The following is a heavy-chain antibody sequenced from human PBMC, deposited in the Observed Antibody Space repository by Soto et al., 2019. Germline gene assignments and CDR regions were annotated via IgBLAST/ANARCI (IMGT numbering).Heavy chain of an antibody. CDR2: ISDSGST. D-gene: IGHD1-1*01. J-gene: IGHJ4*02. CDR3: ARNCLVGLTTWHYFDY. CDR1: GGSISDYY. Sequence: PAETLSLTCIGSGGSISDYYWNWVRQPPGKRLEWIGYISDSGSTKYNPSLMRRVTISADMSNNQVSLKEMSVAAADPAIYYCARNCLVGLTTWHYFDYWGQGTLVTVSS. V-gene: IGHV4-59*01.